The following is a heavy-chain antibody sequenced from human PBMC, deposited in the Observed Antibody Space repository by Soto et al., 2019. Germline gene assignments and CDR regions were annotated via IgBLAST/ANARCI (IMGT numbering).Heavy chain of an antibody. V-gene: IGHV1-69*08. CDR2: IIPIFGIP. CDR1: GGTFSRYS. Sequence: QVQLVQSGAEVKKPGSSVKVSCKASGGTFSRYSITWVRQAPGHGLEWIGRIIPIFGIPTYAQKFQGRVTFTADDSKSRAYMELSSRSSDDTAVYYCAREDRDREAGDVPAAIDGMDVWGQGTTVTVSS. J-gene: IGHJ6*02. D-gene: IGHD2-2*01. CDR3: AREDRDREAGDVPAAIDGMDV.